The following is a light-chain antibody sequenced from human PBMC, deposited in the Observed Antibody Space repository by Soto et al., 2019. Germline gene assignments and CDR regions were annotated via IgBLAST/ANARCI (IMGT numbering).Light chain of an antibody. V-gene: IGLV2-14*01. CDR3: SSYTFSTTLGV. J-gene: IGLJ3*02. CDR2: EVS. CDR1: NSDVGGYDY. Sequence: QSALTQPASVSGSPGQSITISCTGTNSDVGGYDYVSWYQQHPGKAPKLMIYEVSHRPSGVSNRFSGSRSGNTASLTISGLQAVDEADYNCSSYTFSTTLGVFGGGTKLTVL.